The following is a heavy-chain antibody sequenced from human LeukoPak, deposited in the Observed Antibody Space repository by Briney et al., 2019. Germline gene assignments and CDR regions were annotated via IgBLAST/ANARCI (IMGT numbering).Heavy chain of an antibody. CDR1: GYTFTNYD. CDR3: ARPVVAVAGSPKLDAFDI. D-gene: IGHD6-19*01. CDR2: IIPILGIA. J-gene: IGHJ3*02. V-gene: IGHV1-69*04. Sequence: SVKVSCKASGYTFTNYDINWVRQATGQGLEWMGRIIPILGIANYAQKFQGRVTITADKSTSTAYMELSSLRSEDTAVYYCARPVVAVAGSPKLDAFDIWGQGTMVTVSS.